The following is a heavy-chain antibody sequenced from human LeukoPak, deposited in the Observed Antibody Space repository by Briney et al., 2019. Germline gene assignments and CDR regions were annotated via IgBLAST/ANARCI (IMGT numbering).Heavy chain of an antibody. Sequence: SGPTLVNPTQTLTRTCTFSGFSLSTSGMRVSWIRQPPGKALEWLARIDRDDDKLYTTSLKTRLTISKDTSKNQVVLTMTNMDPVDTATYYCARTIYTSGCYCDYWGQGTPVTVSS. J-gene: IGHJ4*02. D-gene: IGHD5-18*01. V-gene: IGHV2-70*04. CDR1: GFSLSTSGMR. CDR2: IDRDDDK. CDR3: ARTIYTSGCYCDY.